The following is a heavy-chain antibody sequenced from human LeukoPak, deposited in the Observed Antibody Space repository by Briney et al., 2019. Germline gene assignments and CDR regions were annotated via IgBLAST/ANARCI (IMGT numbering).Heavy chain of an antibody. V-gene: IGHV3-48*03. CDR1: GFTFSSYK. CDR3: VRANHDQGYSLDY. Sequence: PGGSLRLSCEASGFTFSSYKMNWVRQAPGKGLEWISHISDSGNDKEYADSVKGRSTISRDNAKNSLYLQLNSLRAEDTAVHYCVRANHDQGYSLDYWGQGTLVTVSS. J-gene: IGHJ4*02. D-gene: IGHD2-21*01. CDR2: ISDSGNDK.